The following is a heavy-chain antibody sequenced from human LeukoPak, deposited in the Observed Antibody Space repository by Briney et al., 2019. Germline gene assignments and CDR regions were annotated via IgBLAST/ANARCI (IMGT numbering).Heavy chain of an antibody. D-gene: IGHD5-18*01. CDR1: GGSLSGFY. CDR3: AASPDTAMSY. Sequence: SETLSLTCTVSGGSLSGFYWSWIRQPPGKGLEWIGYVYYGGSTTYNPSLRSRVTILVDTSKNQFSLRLGSVTAADTAVYYCAASPDTAMSYWGQGTLVTVSS. J-gene: IGHJ4*02. CDR2: VYYGGST. V-gene: IGHV4-59*03.